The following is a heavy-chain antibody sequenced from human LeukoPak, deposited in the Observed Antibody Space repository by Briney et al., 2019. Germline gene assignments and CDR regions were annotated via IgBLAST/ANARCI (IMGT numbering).Heavy chain of an antibody. CDR3: ARLLYYYDSSTYQRYFDY. CDR1: GFTFSRYW. D-gene: IGHD3-22*01. CDR2: IYSGGNT. Sequence: GRSLRLSCAASGFTFSRYWMTWVRQAPGKGLEWVSIIYSGGNTHYADSVKGRFTISRDNSQNTLYLQMNSLRPEDTAVYYCARLLYYYDSSTYQRYFDYWGQGTLVTVSS. V-gene: IGHV3-53*01. J-gene: IGHJ4*02.